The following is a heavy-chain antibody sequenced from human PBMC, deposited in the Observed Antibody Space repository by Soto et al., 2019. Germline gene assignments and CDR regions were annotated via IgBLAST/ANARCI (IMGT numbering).Heavy chain of an antibody. CDR3: ARGQVVAAQH. V-gene: IGHV4-30-2*01. CDR2: IYHSGST. Sequence: QLQLQESGSGLVKPSQTLSLTCAVSGGSISSGGYSWSWIRQPPGKGLEWIGYIYHSGSTYYNPSLXGXVXTXXDRAKNQFSLKLSSVTAADTAVYYCARGQVVAAQHWGQGTLVTVSS. D-gene: IGHD2-15*01. CDR1: GGSISSGGYS. J-gene: IGHJ4*02.